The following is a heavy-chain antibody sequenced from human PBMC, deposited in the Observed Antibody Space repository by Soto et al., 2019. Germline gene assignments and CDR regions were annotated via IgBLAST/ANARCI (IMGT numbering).Heavy chain of an antibody. Sequence: SGPTLVNPTQTLTLTCTFSGFSLSTSGMCVSWIRQPPGKALEWLALIDWDDDKYYSTSLKTRLTISKDTSKNQVVLTMTNMDPVDTATYYCARMSNLIYDSSGYYWAYFDYWGQGTLVTVSS. CDR1: GFSLSTSGMC. D-gene: IGHD3-22*01. V-gene: IGHV2-70*01. CDR3: ARMSNLIYDSSGYYWAYFDY. J-gene: IGHJ4*02. CDR2: IDWDDDK.